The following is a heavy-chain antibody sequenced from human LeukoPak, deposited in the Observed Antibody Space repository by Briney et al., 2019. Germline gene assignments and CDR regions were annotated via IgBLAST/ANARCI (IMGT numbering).Heavy chain of an antibody. V-gene: IGHV3-23*01. CDR3: AKGAGYSSNWNFDY. Sequence: GGSLRLSCAASGFTFSSYAMSWVRQAPGKGLEWVSSISGSGGGTYYADSVKGRFTISRDNSKNTLYLQMNSLRLEDTAGYYCAKGAGYSSNWNFDYWGQGTLVTVSS. CDR1: GFTFSSYA. D-gene: IGHD6-13*01. J-gene: IGHJ4*02. CDR2: ISGSGGGT.